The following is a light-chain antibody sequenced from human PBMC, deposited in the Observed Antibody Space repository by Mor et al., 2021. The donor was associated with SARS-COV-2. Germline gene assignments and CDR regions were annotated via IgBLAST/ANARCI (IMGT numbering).Light chain of an antibody. CDR1: QSISSW. CDR2: KAS. J-gene: IGKJ1*01. V-gene: IGKV1-5*03. CDR3: QQYNSYSRT. Sequence: SQSISSWLAWYQQKPGKAPKLLIYKASSLESGVPSRFSGSGSGTEFTLTISSLQPDDFATYYCQQYNSYSRTFG.